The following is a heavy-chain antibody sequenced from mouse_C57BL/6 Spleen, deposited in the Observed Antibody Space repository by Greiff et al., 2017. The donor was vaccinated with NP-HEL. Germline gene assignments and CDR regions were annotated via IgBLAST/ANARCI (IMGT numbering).Heavy chain of an antibody. CDR3: VSEDYGNYFDY. CDR2: IRSKSNNYAT. D-gene: IGHD2-1*01. J-gene: IGHJ2*01. Sequence: EVHLVESGGGLVQPKGSLKLSCAASGFSFNTYAMNWVRQAPGKGLEWVARIRSKSNNYATYYADSVKDRFTISRDDSESMLYLQMNNLKTEDTAMYYCVSEDYGNYFDYWGQGTTLTVSS. CDR1: GFSFNTYA. V-gene: IGHV10-1*01.